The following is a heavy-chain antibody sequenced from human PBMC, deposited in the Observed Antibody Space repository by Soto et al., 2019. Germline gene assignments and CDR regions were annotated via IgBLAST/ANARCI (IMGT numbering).Heavy chain of an antibody. Sequence: QVQLQESGPGLLKPSQTLSLTCTVSGGSISSGGYYWSWIRQHPGKGLEWIGYIYYSGSNYYNPSLERLVTLSVETSKPQDSLKLRSVTDSDTAVHYCAKSTVLEAFQYWGQGTLVAGSS. CDR3: AKSTVLEAFQY. CDR1: GGSISSGGYY. D-gene: IGHD3-3*01. V-gene: IGHV4-31*01. CDR2: IYYSGSN. J-gene: IGHJ1*01.